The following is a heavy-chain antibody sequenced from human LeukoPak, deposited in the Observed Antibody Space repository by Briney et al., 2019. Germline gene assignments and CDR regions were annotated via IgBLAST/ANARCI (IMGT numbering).Heavy chain of an antibody. Sequence: SETLSLTCTVSGGSISSGSYYWSWIRQPAGKGLEWIGRIYTSGSTNYNPSLKSRVAISVDTSKNQFSLKLSSVTAEDTAVYYCARAPPYSSGWYSDYWGQGTLVTVSS. CDR2: IYTSGST. CDR1: GGSISSGSYY. V-gene: IGHV4-61*02. J-gene: IGHJ4*02. CDR3: ARAPPYSSGWYSDY. D-gene: IGHD6-19*01.